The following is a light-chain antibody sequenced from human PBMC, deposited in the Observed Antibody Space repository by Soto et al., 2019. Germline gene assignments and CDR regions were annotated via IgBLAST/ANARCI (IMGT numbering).Light chain of an antibody. J-gene: IGLJ3*02. CDR2: SNN. CDR3: AAWDDSVLV. Sequence: QSVLTQPPSASGTPGQRVTISCSGSSSNIGSNTVSWYQQVPGTAPKLLIYSNNQRPSGVPDRFSGSKSGTSASLATSGLQSEDEADYYCAAWDDSVLVFGGGTKVTLL. V-gene: IGLV1-44*01. CDR1: SSNIGSNT.